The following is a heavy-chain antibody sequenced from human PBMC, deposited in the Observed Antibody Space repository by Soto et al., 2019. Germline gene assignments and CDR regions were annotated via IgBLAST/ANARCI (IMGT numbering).Heavy chain of an antibody. CDR2: IWYDGNNK. J-gene: IGHJ4*02. Sequence: QVQLVESGGGVVQPGGSLRLSCAASGFTFSNYSMHWVRQAPGKGLEWVAVIWYDGNNKYYADSVKGRFTISRDNSNNTLYVQMTSLRAEDTAVYYCARGLHSLFDYWGQGTLVTVSS. D-gene: IGHD2-21*01. CDR3: ARGLHSLFDY. CDR1: GFTFSNYS. V-gene: IGHV3-33*01.